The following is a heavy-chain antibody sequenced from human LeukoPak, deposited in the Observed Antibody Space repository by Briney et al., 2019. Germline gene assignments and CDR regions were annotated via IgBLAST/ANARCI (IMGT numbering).Heavy chain of an antibody. CDR2: ISGSGSNT. J-gene: IGHJ4*02. CDR3: AKVVGTGTTPTDY. D-gene: IGHD1-1*01. V-gene: IGHV3-23*01. CDR1: GXTFSNYA. Sequence: PGGSLRLSCAASGXTFSNYAMIWVRQAPGKGLECVSVISGSGSNTDYADSVKGRVTISRDNSKNTLSLQMNSLRAEDTAVYYCAKVVGTGTTPTDYWGRGALVTVSS.